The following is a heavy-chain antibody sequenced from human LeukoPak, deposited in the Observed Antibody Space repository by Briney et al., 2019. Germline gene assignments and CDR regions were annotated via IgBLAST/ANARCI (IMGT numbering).Heavy chain of an antibody. CDR1: GYSFTSYW. J-gene: IGHJ4*02. Sequence: GESLKISCKGSGYSFTSYWISWVRQMPGKGLEWMGRIDPSDSYTNYSPSFQCHVTISADKSISTAYLQWSSLKASDTAMYYCSLYGDYFDYWGQGTLVTVSS. CDR2: IDPSDSYT. D-gene: IGHD4-17*01. V-gene: IGHV5-10-1*01. CDR3: SLYGDYFDY.